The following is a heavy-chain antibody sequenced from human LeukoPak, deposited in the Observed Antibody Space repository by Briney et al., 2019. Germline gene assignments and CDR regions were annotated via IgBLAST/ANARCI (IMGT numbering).Heavy chain of an antibody. J-gene: IGHJ6*03. Sequence: ASVKVSCKASGYTFTGYYIHWVRQAPGQGLEWMGWINPNSGGTNYAQNFQDRVTMTRDTSISTAYMGLSRLRSDDTAVYYCARDGWLRYVYYYMDVWGKGTTVTVSS. CDR1: GYTFTGYY. CDR3: ARDGWLRYVYYYMDV. V-gene: IGHV1-2*02. D-gene: IGHD5-12*01. CDR2: INPNSGGT.